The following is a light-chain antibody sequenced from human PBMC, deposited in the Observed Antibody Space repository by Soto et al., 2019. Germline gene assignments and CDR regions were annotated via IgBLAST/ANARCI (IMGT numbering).Light chain of an antibody. V-gene: IGLV2-14*01. Sequence: QSVLTQPASVSGSPGQSITIPCTGTRSDVGGYNYVSWYQQHPGKAPKLMIYDVSNRPSGVSNRFSGSKSGNTASLTISGLRAEDEADYYCSSYTSSSTFVFGTGT. CDR3: SSYTSSSTFV. CDR1: RSDVGGYNY. CDR2: DVS. J-gene: IGLJ1*01.